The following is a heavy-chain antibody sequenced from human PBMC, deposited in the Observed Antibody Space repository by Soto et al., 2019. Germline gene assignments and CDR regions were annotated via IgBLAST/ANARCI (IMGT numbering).Heavy chain of an antibody. D-gene: IGHD2-2*01. CDR1: GFTFSNYG. J-gene: IGHJ6*02. V-gene: IGHV3-33*01. Sequence: QVQLVEFGGGVVQPGRFLRLSCAASGFTFSNYGMHWVRQAPGKGLEWVAVIWHDGSNIYYGDSVKGRFTISRDNSKNTLYLQMNGLRDADTSVYYCARGDVPDIVLMPAANYGMDVWGQGTKVTGSS. CDR3: ARGDVPDIVLMPAANYGMDV. CDR2: IWHDGSNI.